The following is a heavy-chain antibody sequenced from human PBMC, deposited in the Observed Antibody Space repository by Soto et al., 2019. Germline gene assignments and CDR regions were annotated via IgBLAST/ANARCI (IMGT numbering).Heavy chain of an antibody. D-gene: IGHD5-18*01. Sequence: EASVKVSCKASGGTFSSYAISWVRQAPGQGLEWMGGIIPIFGTANYAQKFQGRVTITADESTSTAYMELSSLRSEDTAVYYCARGGDTAMPMDVWGQGTTVTVSS. J-gene: IGHJ6*02. CDR2: IIPIFGTA. CDR1: GGTFSSYA. CDR3: ARGGDTAMPMDV. V-gene: IGHV1-69*13.